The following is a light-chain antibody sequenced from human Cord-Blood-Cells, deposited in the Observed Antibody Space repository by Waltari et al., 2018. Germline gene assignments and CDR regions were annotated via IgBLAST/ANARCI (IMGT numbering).Light chain of an antibody. J-gene: IGLJ3*02. Sequence: QSALTQPASVSGSPGPSITISCTGTSSDVGSYNLVSWYQQHPGQCPKRMIYEGSKRPSGVSNRVSGSKACNTASLTISGLQAEDEADYYCCSYAGSSTLVFGGGTKLTVL. CDR1: SSDVGSYNL. V-gene: IGLV2-23*01. CDR2: EGS. CDR3: CSYAGSSTLV.